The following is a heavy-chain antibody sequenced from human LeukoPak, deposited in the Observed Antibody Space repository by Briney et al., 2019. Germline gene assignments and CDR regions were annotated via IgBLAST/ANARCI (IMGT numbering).Heavy chain of an antibody. CDR2: ISSSSSTI. J-gene: IGHJ6*04. CDR3: AELGITMIGGV. CDR1: GGSFSGHY. D-gene: IGHD3-10*02. Sequence: LSLTCAVYGGSFSGHYWSWIRQPPGKGLEWVSYISSSSSTIYYADSVKGRFTISRDNAKNSLYLQMNSLRAEDTAVYYCAELGITMIGGVWGKGTTVTISS. V-gene: IGHV3-11*04.